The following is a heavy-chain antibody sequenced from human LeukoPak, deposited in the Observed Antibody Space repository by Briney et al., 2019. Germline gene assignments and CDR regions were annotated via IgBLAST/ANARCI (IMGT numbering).Heavy chain of an antibody. V-gene: IGHV3-11*04. Sequence: GGSLRLSCAASGFTFSDYYMSWIRQAPGKGLEGVSYISSSGSTIYYADSVKGRFTISRDNAKNSLYLQMNSLRAEDTAVYYCARHSHSSSWYYFDYWGQGTLVTVSS. CDR3: ARHSHSSSWYYFDY. CDR2: ISSSGSTI. J-gene: IGHJ4*02. CDR1: GFTFSDYY. D-gene: IGHD6-13*01.